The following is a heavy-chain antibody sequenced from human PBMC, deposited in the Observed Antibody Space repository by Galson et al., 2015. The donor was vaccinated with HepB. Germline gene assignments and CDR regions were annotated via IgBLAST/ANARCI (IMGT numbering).Heavy chain of an antibody. CDR1: GFTFSSYG. CDR2: ISYDGSNK. CDR3: AKDRGIAAAGIMDV. V-gene: IGHV3-30*18. D-gene: IGHD6-13*01. Sequence: SLRLSCAASGFTFSSYGMHWVRQAPGKGLEWVAVISYDGSNKYNADSVKGRFTISRDNSKNTLYLQMNSLRAEDTAVYYCAKDRGIAAAGIMDVWGQGTTVTVSS. J-gene: IGHJ6*02.